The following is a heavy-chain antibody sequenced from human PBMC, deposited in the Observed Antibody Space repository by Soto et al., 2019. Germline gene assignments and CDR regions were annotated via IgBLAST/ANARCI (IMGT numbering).Heavy chain of an antibody. J-gene: IGHJ5*02. CDR1: GDSISSRTYH. V-gene: IGHV4-39*01. Sequence: SETLSLTCTVTGDSISSRTYHLGWIRQPPGKGLEWIGNIYYSGSTNNNPSLRSRVTISLDTSKDQLSLNLRSVSAADTAVYYCARGRGEFDAWGQGTPVTVS. CDR2: IYYSGST. CDR3: ARGRGEFDA. D-gene: IGHD2-21*01.